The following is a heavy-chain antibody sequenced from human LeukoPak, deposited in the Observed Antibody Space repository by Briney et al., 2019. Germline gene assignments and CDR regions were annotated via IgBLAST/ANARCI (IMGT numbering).Heavy chain of an antibody. D-gene: IGHD3-10*01. J-gene: IGHJ4*02. Sequence: PGGSLRLSCAASGLTFSSYGMHWVRQAPGKGLEWVAFIRYDGGNKYYADSVKGRFTISRDNSKNTLYLQMNSLRAEDTAVYYCAKDNEAPLLWFGEFELVGPGYFDYWGQGTLVTVSS. CDR1: GLTFSSYG. V-gene: IGHV3-30*02. CDR2: IRYDGGNK. CDR3: AKDNEAPLLWFGEFELVGPGYFDY.